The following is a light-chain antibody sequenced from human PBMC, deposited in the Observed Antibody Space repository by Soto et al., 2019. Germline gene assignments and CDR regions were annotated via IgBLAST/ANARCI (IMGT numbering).Light chain of an antibody. CDR1: QSVSSSN. V-gene: IGKV3-20*01. CDR2: GAS. Sequence: EIVLTQSPGTLSLSPGERATLSCRASQSVSSSNLAWYQQKPGQAPRLLIYGASRRATGIPDRFSGSGSGTDFTLTISRLDPEDFAVYYCQQYGTSPDTFGKGKRLE. J-gene: IGKJ5*01. CDR3: QQYGTSPDT.